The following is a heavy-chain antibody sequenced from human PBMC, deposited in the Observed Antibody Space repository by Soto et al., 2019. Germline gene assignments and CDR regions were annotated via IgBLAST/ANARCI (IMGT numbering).Heavy chain of an antibody. CDR1: GGSISSYY. D-gene: IGHD3-22*01. CDR2: IYYSGFT. J-gene: IGHJ4*02. CDR3: ARIRRHYYDSSGYLDY. V-gene: IGHV4-59*06. Sequence: SETLSLTCTVSGGSISSYYWSWIRQHPGKGLEWIGYIYYSGFTYYNPSLKSRVTISVDTSKNQFSLKLSSVTAADTAVYYCARIRRHYYDSSGYLDYWGQGTLVTVSS.